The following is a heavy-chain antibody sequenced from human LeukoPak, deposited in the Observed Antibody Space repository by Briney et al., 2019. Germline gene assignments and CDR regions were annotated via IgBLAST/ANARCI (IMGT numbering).Heavy chain of an antibody. CDR1: GGSISSSRYY. Sequence: SETLSLTCTVSGGSISSSRYYWGWIRQPPGKGLEWIGNIYYSGSTYYNPSLKSRVTISVDTSKNQFSLKLSSVTAADTAVYYCARRYGDHNLYYFNYWGQGTLVTVSS. V-gene: IGHV4-39*01. CDR3: ARRYGDHNLYYFNY. CDR2: IYYSGST. J-gene: IGHJ4*02. D-gene: IGHD4-17*01.